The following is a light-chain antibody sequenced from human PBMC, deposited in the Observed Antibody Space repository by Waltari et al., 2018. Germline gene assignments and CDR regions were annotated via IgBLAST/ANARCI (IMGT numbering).Light chain of an antibody. CDR3: CSYAGSSIVI. Sequence: QSALTQPASVSGSPGQSITISCTGSSSDVGSYNLVSWYQQYPGKAPKLMIYEVRRRPAGVSNRFSGSKSGNTASLTISGLQAEDEADYYCCSYAGSSIVIFGGGTTLTVL. CDR1: SSDVGSYNL. V-gene: IGLV2-23*02. J-gene: IGLJ2*01. CDR2: EVR.